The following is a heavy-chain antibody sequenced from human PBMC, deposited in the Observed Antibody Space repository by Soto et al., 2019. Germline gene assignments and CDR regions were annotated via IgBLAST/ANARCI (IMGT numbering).Heavy chain of an antibody. CDR3: ARAQGGSGFYYYYALDV. J-gene: IGHJ6*02. Sequence: GESLKISSMGSGYSSTSYLIGWVRQMPGKGLEWMGIIYPGDSDTRYSPSFQGQVTISADKSISTAYLQWSSLKASDTAVYYCARAQGGSGFYYYYALDVWGQGTTVIVSS. CDR1: GYSSTSYL. V-gene: IGHV5-51*01. CDR2: IYPGDSDT. D-gene: IGHD3-10*01.